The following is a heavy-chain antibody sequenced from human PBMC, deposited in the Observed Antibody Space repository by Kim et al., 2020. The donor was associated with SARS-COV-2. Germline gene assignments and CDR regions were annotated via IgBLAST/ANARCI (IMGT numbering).Heavy chain of an antibody. Sequence: GESLKISCKGSGYSFTSYWISWVRQMPGKGLEWMGRIDPSDSYTNYSPSFQGHVTISADKSISTAYLQWSSLKASDTAKYYCASTIYYGSGSYPFDYWGQGTLVTVSS. CDR2: IDPSDSYT. V-gene: IGHV5-10-1*01. CDR1: GYSFTSYW. CDR3: ASTIYYGSGSYPFDY. D-gene: IGHD3-10*01. J-gene: IGHJ4*02.